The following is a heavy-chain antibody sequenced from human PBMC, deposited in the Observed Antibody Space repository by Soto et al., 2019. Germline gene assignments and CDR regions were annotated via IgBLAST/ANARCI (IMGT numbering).Heavy chain of an antibody. J-gene: IGHJ5*02. CDR1: GGSFSGYY. D-gene: IGHD3-9*01. V-gene: IGHV4-34*01. CDR3: ARGEGVLRYFHWFSRYHWFDP. CDR2: INHSGST. Sequence: QVQLQQWGAGLLKPSETLSLTCAVYGGSFSGYYWSWIRQPPGKGLEWIGEINHSGSTNYNPSLKSRVTISVDTSKNQFSLKLSSVTAADTAVYYCARGEGVLRYFHWFSRYHWFDPWGQGTLVTVSS.